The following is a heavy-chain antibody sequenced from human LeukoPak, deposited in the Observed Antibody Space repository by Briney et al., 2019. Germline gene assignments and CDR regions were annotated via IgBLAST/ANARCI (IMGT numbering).Heavy chain of an antibody. CDR3: AREAETGAFDY. D-gene: IGHD1-14*01. V-gene: IGHV3-30*04. CDR1: GFTFSSYA. Sequence: GGSLRLSCAASGFTFSSYAMHWVRQAPGKGLEWVAVISYDGSNKYYADSVKGRFTISRDNSKNTLYLQMNSLRAEDTAVYYCAREAETGAFDYWGQGTLVTVSS. J-gene: IGHJ4*02. CDR2: ISYDGSNK.